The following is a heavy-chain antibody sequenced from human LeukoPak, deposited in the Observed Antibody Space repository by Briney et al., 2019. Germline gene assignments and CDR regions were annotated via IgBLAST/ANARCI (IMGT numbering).Heavy chain of an antibody. D-gene: IGHD3-22*01. CDR3: SSFSGYYYYFDY. Sequence: PGGSLRLSCAASGFTFSTYWMSWVRQAPGKGLEWVANINQDGSQKYYVDSVKGRFTISRDNAKNSLYLQMNSLRVEDTAVYYCSSFSGYYYYFDYWGQGTLVTVSS. J-gene: IGHJ4*02. CDR1: GFTFSTYW. V-gene: IGHV3-7*01. CDR2: INQDGSQK.